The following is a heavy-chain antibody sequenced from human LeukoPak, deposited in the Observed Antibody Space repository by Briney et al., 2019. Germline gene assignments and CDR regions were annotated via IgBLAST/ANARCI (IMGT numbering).Heavy chain of an antibody. D-gene: IGHD1-14*01. J-gene: IGHJ4*02. CDR1: GGSFSGSSFY. Sequence: PSETLSLTCTVSGGSFSGSSFYWGWIRQPPGKGLEWIGSIYYSGNTYYNPSLKSRVTISVDTSKNQFSLKLSSVTAADTAVYYCARLNQGNRFDYWGQGTLVTVSS. CDR2: IYYSGNT. CDR3: ARLNQGNRFDY. V-gene: IGHV4-39*01.